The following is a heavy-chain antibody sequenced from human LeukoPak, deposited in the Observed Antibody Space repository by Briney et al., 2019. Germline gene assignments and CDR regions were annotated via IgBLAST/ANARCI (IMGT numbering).Heavy chain of an antibody. CDR2: IYYSGST. CDR3: ARGQGATVPQVGKNWFDP. Sequence: SETLSLTCTVSGGSINSNSYYWGWIRQPPGKGLEYIGSIYYSGSTYYNPSLKSRVTISVDTSKNQFSLKLISVTAADTAVYYCARGQGATVPQVGKNWFDPWGQGTRVIVSS. V-gene: IGHV4-39*07. J-gene: IGHJ5*02. D-gene: IGHD1-26*01. CDR1: GGSINSNSYY.